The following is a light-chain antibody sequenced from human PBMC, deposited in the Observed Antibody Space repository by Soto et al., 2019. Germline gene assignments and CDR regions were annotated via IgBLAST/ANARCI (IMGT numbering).Light chain of an antibody. CDR2: DVS. V-gene: IGLV2-14*03. CDR1: ISDVGSYNY. CDR3: GSYTTSSNYV. J-gene: IGLJ1*01. Sequence: QSVLTQRASVSGSPGQSITISCTGTISDVGSYNYVSWYQQYPGKAPKLMIYDVSTRPSGVSDRFSGSKSGNTASLTISGLRAEDEADYYCGSYTTSSNYVFGTGTKVTVL.